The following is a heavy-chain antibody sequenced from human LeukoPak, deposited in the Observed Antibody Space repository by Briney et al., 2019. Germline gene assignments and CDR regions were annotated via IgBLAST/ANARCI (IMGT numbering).Heavy chain of an antibody. J-gene: IGHJ5*02. V-gene: IGHV4-4*07. CDR2: LYTNGTV. D-gene: IGHD3-10*01. CDR3: ARTMVRGVQFDP. Sequence: SETLSLTCSVSGASITRYYWTWIRQPVGKGLEWFGRLYTNGTVNYNPSLRSRVTMSRDTSRNQFSLKLSSVTAADTAVYYCARTMVRGVQFDPWGQGTLVTVSS. CDR1: GASITRYY.